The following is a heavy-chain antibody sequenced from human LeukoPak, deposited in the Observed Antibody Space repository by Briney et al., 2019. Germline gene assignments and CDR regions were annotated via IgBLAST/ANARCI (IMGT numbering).Heavy chain of an antibody. J-gene: IGHJ4*02. CDR1: GDSVSINSAA. V-gene: IGHV6-1*01. CDR3: ARDREYSGYDDPSPPYSSSWPLDY. Sequence: SQTLSLTCAIFGDSVSINSAAWNWVRQSPSRGLEWLGRTYYRSKWYNDYAGSVKSRITINPDTSKNQFSLQLNSVTPEDTAVYYCARDREYSGYDDPSPPYSSSWPLDYWAREPWSPSPQ. CDR2: TYYRSKWYN. D-gene: IGHD5-12*01.